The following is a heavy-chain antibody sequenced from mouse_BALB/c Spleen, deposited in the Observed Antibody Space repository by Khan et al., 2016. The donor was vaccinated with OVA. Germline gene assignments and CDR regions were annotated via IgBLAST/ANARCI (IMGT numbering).Heavy chain of an antibody. Sequence: EVQLQESGPDLVKPGASVRISCKASGYSFTLYYLTWVKQSHGESLEWIGRVNPNNGDSAYNQKFKDRATLTVDKSSNTAYMNIRSVTSEDEEDNDSERGYDDIAYWGQGTLVTVSA. CDR1: GYSFTLYY. D-gene: IGHD2-14*01. J-gene: IGHJ3*01. CDR2: VNPNNGDS. V-gene: IGHV1-18*01. CDR3: ERGYDDIAY.